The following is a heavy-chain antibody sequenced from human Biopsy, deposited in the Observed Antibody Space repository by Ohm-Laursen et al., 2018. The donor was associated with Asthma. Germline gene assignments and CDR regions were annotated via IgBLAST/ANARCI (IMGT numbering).Heavy chain of an antibody. J-gene: IGHJ5*02. V-gene: IGHV4-34*01. CDR3: ARAAITGIRGWFDT. CDR2: IEQSGYT. CDR1: GGYLTGHY. Sequence: GTLSLTCTVYGGYLTGHYWNWIRQPPGKGLEWIGEIEQSGYTNYNPSFKSRVTIAADTSKNQFHLNLSSVTAADTAVYFCARAAITGIRGWFDTWGQGTQVTVSS. D-gene: IGHD1-20*01.